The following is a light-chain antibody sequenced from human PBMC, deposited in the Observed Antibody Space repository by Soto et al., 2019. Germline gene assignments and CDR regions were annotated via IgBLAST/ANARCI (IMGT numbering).Light chain of an antibody. J-gene: IGLJ2*01. CDR2: DIN. Sequence: QSVLTQPPSVSAAPGQKVTISCSGSSSNIGNNYVSWYQQLPGTAPKLLIYDINKRPSGIPDRFSGSKSGTSATLGITGLQTGDEADYYCGTWDSSLGAVVFGGGTKLTVL. CDR1: SSNIGNNY. V-gene: IGLV1-51*01. CDR3: GTWDSSLGAVV.